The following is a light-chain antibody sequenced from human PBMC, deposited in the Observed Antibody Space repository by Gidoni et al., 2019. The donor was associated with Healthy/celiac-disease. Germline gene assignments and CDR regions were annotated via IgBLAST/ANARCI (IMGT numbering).Light chain of an antibody. CDR3: AAWDDSLNGPV. J-gene: IGLJ2*01. Sequence: QSVLTQPPSASGTPGPRVTIPCSGSSSNIGSNAVNWYQQLPGTAPKLLIYSNNQRPSGVPDRFSGSKSGTSASLAISGLQSEDAADYYCAAWDDSLNGPVFGGGTKLTVL. V-gene: IGLV1-44*01. CDR2: SNN. CDR1: SSNIGSNA.